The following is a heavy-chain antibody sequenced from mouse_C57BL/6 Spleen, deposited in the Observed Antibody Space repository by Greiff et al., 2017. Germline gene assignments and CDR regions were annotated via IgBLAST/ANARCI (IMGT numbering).Heavy chain of an antibody. J-gene: IGHJ3*01. CDR1: GYTFTSYW. V-gene: IGHV1-74*01. CDR2: IHPSDSDT. D-gene: IGHD2-1*01. Sequence: VKLQQPGAELVKPGASVKVSCKASGYTFTSYWMHWVKQRPGQGLEWIGRIHPSDSDTNYNEKFKGKATLTVDKSSSTAYMHLISLTSEDSAVXYCAILFYYGEGFAYWGQGTLVTVSA. CDR3: AILFYYGEGFAY.